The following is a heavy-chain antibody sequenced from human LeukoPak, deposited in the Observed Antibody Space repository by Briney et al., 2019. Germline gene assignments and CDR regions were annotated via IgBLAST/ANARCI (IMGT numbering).Heavy chain of an antibody. V-gene: IGHV3-7*01. CDR3: AREMAIAAAGISWFAP. J-gene: IGHJ5*02. Sequence: GGSLRLSCAASGFTFNNYWMTWVRQAPGKGLEWVANINQEGSQKYYVDSLKGRFAISRDNAKKSLYLQMNSLRADDTAVYYCAREMAIAAAGISWFAPWGQGTLVTVSS. D-gene: IGHD6-25*01. CDR1: GFTFNNYW. CDR2: INQEGSQK.